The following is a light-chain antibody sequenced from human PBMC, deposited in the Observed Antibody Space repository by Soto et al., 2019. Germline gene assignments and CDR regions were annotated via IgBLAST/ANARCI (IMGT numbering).Light chain of an antibody. CDR3: SSYTSVTIVV. CDR2: GVT. CDR1: NSDIGGYNY. V-gene: IGLV2-14*01. J-gene: IGLJ2*01. Sequence: HSVLTQPASVSGSPGQSITISCTGTNSDIGGYNYVSWYRHHPGEAPKLMIYGVTNRPSGVSTRFSGSKSGNTASLTISGLQDEDEADYYCSSYTSVTIVVFGGGTKLTVL.